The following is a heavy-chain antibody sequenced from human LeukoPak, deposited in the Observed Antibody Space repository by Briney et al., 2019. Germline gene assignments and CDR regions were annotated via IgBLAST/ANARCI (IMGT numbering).Heavy chain of an antibody. Sequence: QPGGSLRLSCAASGFLFSSHEMNWVRQAPGKGLEWVSYISSSGSAIYYADSVKGRFTISRDNAKNSLYLQMNSLRAEDTALYHCARDDSGSYGSVDYWGQGTLVTVSS. CDR2: ISSSGSAI. D-gene: IGHD1-26*01. V-gene: IGHV3-48*03. J-gene: IGHJ4*02. CDR1: GFLFSSHE. CDR3: ARDDSGSYGSVDY.